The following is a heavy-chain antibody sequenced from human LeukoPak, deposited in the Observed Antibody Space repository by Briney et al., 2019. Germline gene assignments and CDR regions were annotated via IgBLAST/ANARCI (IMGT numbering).Heavy chain of an antibody. D-gene: IGHD5-18*01. V-gene: IGHV3-64D*09. Sequence: PGGSLTLSCSVSGFTFSRYARHWVRQAPGKGLEYVGVISSNGCSTYYGDSVKGRFTISRDNSKNTMYLQMSSLSAEDTAVYYCVKAQAIQLWLPGDYWGQGTLVTVSS. J-gene: IGHJ4*02. CDR2: ISSNGCST. CDR3: VKAQAIQLWLPGDY. CDR1: GFTFSRYA.